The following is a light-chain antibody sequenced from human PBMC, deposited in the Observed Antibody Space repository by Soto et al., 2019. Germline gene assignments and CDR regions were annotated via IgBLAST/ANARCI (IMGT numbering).Light chain of an antibody. CDR1: QSLSSSF. J-gene: IGKJ3*01. Sequence: EIVLTQSQGTLSLSPGARATLSCRASQSLSSSFLAWYQQKPGQAPRLLVYGTSSRATGIPDRFTGGGSGTDFTITINRLEPEDFAVYYCQQYSSSTFTFGPGTKVDIK. CDR2: GTS. V-gene: IGKV3-20*01. CDR3: QQYSSSTFT.